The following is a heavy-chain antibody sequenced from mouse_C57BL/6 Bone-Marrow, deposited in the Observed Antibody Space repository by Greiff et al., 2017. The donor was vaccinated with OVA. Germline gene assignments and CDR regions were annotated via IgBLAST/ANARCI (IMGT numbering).Heavy chain of an antibody. D-gene: IGHD2-2*01. J-gene: IGHJ4*01. V-gene: IGHV1-53*01. CDR3: ARPGYDGPAYYAMDY. Sequence: QVQLKQPGTELVKPGASVNLSCKASGYTFTSYWMHWVKQRPGQGLEWIGNINPSNGGTNYNEKFKSKATLTVDKSSSTAYMQLSSLTSEDSAVYYCARPGYDGPAYYAMDYWGQGTSVTVSS. CDR1: GYTFTSYW. CDR2: INPSNGGT.